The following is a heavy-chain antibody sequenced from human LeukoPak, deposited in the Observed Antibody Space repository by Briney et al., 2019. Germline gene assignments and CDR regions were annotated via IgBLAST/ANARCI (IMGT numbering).Heavy chain of an antibody. V-gene: IGHV3-74*01. CDR1: GFTFSSYW. J-gene: IGHJ4*02. CDR2: INTDGSST. Sequence: PGGSLRLSCAASGFTFSSYWMHWVRQAPGKGLVWVSRINTDGSSTRYADSVKGRFTISRDNAKNTLYLQVNSLRAEDTAVYFCAREIYGGNIDYWGQGTLVTVSS. D-gene: IGHD4-23*01. CDR3: AREIYGGNIDY.